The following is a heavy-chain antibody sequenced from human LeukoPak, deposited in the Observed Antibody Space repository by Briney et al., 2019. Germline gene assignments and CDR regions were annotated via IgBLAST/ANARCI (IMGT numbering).Heavy chain of an antibody. CDR2: INHSGST. V-gene: IGHV4-34*01. Sequence: SETLSLTCAVYGGSFSGYYWSWIRQPPGKGLEWIGEINHSGSTNYNPSLKSRVTISVDTSKNQFSLKLSSVTAADTAMYYCARSGYSYGYRFDYWGQGTLVTVSS. CDR1: GGSFSGYY. CDR3: ARSGYSYGYRFDY. J-gene: IGHJ4*02. D-gene: IGHD5-18*01.